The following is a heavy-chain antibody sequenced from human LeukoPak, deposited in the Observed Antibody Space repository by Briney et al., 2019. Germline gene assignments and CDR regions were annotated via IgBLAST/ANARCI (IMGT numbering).Heavy chain of an antibody. V-gene: IGHV3-74*01. CDR2: INRDGSST. CDR3: ARDYQYGLDV. CDR1: GFTFGKSW. Sequence: GGSLRLSCAASGFTFGKSWIHWVRQAPGKGPVWVSHINRDGSSTNYADSVKGRFTISRDNAKNTLSLQMNSLRAEDAAVYYCARDYQYGLDVWGQGTTVTVSS. J-gene: IGHJ6*02.